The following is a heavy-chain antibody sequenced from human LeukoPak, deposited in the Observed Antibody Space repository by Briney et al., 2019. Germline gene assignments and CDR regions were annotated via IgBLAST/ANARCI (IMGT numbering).Heavy chain of an antibody. CDR2: IYHSGST. D-gene: IGHD3-22*01. J-gene: IGHJ4*02. Sequence: SETLSLTCAVFDGSFSDYYWSWVRQPPGKGLEWIGEIYHSGSTNYNPSLKSRVTISVDKSKNQFSLNLSSVTAADTAVYYCARDRRYYDSSAYIRGFDYWGQGTLVTVSS. CDR1: DGSFSDYY. V-gene: IGHV4-34*01. CDR3: ARDRRYYDSSAYIRGFDY.